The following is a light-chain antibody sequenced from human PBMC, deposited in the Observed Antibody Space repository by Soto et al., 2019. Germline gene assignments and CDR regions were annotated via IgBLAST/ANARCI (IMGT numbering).Light chain of an antibody. J-gene: IGLJ1*01. V-gene: IGLV2-14*01. CDR2: EVS. CDR1: SSDVGGYNY. Sequence: SVLAQPASVSVSPGQSITISCTGTSSDVGGYNYVSWYQHHPGKAPKLMIYEVSNRPSGVSNRFSGSKSGNTASLIISGLQAEDEADYYCSSYTSSSTLGYVFGTGTKVTVL. CDR3: SSYTSSSTLGYV.